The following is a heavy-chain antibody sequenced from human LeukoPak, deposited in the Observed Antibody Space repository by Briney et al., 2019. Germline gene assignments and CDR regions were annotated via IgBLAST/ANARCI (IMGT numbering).Heavy chain of an antibody. D-gene: IGHD6-19*01. Sequence: ASETLSLTCTVSGGSISTSDYYWGWIRQPPGKGLEWIGSIYYRGNTYDSPSLKSRLTMSVDTSKNQFSLRLTSVTAADTAVYFCARGGGLQWRGGFRRRYSYFYMDVWGKGTTVTVS. CDR3: ARGGGLQWRGGFRRRYSYFYMDV. CDR1: GGSISTSDYY. J-gene: IGHJ6*03. V-gene: IGHV4-39*01. CDR2: IYYRGNT.